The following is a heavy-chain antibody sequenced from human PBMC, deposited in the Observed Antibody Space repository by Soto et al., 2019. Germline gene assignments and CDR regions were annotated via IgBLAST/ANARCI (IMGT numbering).Heavy chain of an antibody. CDR1: GFTFSNAW. J-gene: IGHJ4*02. D-gene: IGHD3-16*01. Sequence: EVQLVESGGGLVKPGGSLRLSCAASGFTFSNAWMSWVRQAPGKGLEWVGRIKSKTAGGTTDYAAPVKGRFTISRDDSKNTLYLQMNSLKTEDTAVYYCTTDGGYWGQGTLVTVSS. V-gene: IGHV3-15*01. CDR2: IKSKTAGGTT. CDR3: TTDGGY.